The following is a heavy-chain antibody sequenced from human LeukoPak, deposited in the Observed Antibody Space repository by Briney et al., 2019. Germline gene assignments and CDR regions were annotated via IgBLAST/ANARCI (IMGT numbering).Heavy chain of an antibody. CDR3: AREYPPRFGSSFDY. CDR2: IIPIFGTA. V-gene: IGHV1-69*01. Sequence: SVKVSCKASGGTFSSYAISWVRQAPGQGLEWMGGIIPIFGTANYAQKFQGRVTITADESTSTAYMELSSLRSEDTAVYYCAREYPPRFGSSFDYWGQGTLVTVSS. D-gene: IGHD6-6*01. CDR1: GGTFSSYA. J-gene: IGHJ4*02.